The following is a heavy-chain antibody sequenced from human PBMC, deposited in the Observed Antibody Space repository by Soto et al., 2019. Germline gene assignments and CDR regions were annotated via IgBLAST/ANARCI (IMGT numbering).Heavy chain of an antibody. J-gene: IGHJ6*03. CDR1: GYTFTSYD. CDR2: MNPNSGNT. Sequence: ASVKVSCKASGYTFTSYDINWVRQATGQGLERMGWMNPNSGNTGYAQKFQGRVTMTRNTSISTAYMELSSLRSEDTAVYYCARGEVGGTTAPYYDFWSGSSYYYYMDVWGKGTTVTVSS. D-gene: IGHD3-3*01. CDR3: ARGEVGGTTAPYYDFWSGSSYYYYMDV. V-gene: IGHV1-8*01.